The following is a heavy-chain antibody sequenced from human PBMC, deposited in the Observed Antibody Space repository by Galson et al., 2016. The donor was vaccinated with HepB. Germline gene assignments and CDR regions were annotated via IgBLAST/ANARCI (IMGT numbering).Heavy chain of an antibody. J-gene: IGHJ4*02. V-gene: IGHV3-72*01. CDR2: TRNRARSYTT. CDR3: TRTGLGDFDY. Sequence: SLRLSCAASGFILRDYYMDWVRQAPRKGLEWVGRTRNRARSYTTDYVASVKGRFTISRDNSKSSVYLHMNGLKPEDTAIYYCTRTGLGDFDYWGRGTLVTVSS. CDR1: GFILRDYY.